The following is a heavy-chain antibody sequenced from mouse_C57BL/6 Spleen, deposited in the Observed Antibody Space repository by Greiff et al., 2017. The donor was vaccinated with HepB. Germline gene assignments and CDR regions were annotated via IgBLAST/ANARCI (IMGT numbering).Heavy chain of an antibody. V-gene: IGHV3-6*01. J-gene: IGHJ1*03. CDR1: GYSITSGYY. Sequence: DVKLQESGPGLVKPSQSLSLTCSVTGYSITSGYYWNWIRQFPGNKLEWMGYISYDGSNNYNPSLKNRISITRDTSKNQFFLKLNSVTTEDTATYYCARDRIYDGYYWYFDVWGTGTTVTVSS. CDR3: ARDRIYDGYYWYFDV. D-gene: IGHD2-3*01. CDR2: ISYDGSN.